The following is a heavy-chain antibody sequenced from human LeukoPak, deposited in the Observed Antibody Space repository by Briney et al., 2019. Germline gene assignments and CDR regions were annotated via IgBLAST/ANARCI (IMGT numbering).Heavy chain of an antibody. Sequence: GGSLRLSCAASGVTFSSYSMNWVRQAPGKGLEWVSSISSSSSYIYYADSVKGRFTISRDNAKNSLYLQMNSLRAEDTAVYYCARLVVSGWYGYYFDYWGQGTLVTVSS. CDR1: GVTFSSYS. CDR2: ISSSSSYI. CDR3: ARLVVSGWYGYYFDY. J-gene: IGHJ4*02. V-gene: IGHV3-21*01. D-gene: IGHD6-19*01.